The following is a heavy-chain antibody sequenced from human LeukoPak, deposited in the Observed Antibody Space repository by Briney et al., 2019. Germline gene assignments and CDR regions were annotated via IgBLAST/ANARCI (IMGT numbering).Heavy chain of an antibody. CDR3: ARDLAGRGDPLLDV. J-gene: IGHJ6*04. CDR1: GYTFTSYG. Sequence: ASVKVSCKASGYTFTSYGISWVRQAPGQGLEWMGWISAYNGNTNYAQKLQGRVTMTTDTSTSTAYMELRSLRSDDTAVYYCARDLAGRGDPLLDVWGKGTTFTVSS. D-gene: IGHD4-17*01. CDR2: ISAYNGNT. V-gene: IGHV1-18*01.